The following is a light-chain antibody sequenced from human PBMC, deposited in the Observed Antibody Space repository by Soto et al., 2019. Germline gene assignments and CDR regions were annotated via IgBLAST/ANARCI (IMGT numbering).Light chain of an antibody. CDR1: SSDVGSYNL. V-gene: IGLV2-23*03. Sequence: QSALTQPASVSGSPGQSITISCTGTSSDVGSYNLVSWYQQHPGKDPKLMIYEGSKRHSGVSNRFSGSKSGNTASLTISGLQAEDEADYYCCSYGGSSTFDVVFGGGTKLTVL. CDR3: CSYGGSSTFDVV. CDR2: EGS. J-gene: IGLJ2*01.